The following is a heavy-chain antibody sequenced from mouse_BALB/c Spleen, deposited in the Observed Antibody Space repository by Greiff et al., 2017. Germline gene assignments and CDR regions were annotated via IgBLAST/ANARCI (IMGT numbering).Heavy chain of an antibody. CDR1: GYSITSGYR. V-gene: IGHV3-1*02. J-gene: IGHJ3*01. CDR3: ARGNYGYDEWFAY. Sequence: SGPDLVKPSQSLSLTCTVTGYSITSGYRWHWIRKFPGNKLEWMGYIHYSGSTNYNPSLKSRISITRDTSKNQFLLQLNSVTTDDTATYYCARGNYGYDEWFAYWGQGTLVTVSA. CDR2: IHYSGST. D-gene: IGHD2-2*01.